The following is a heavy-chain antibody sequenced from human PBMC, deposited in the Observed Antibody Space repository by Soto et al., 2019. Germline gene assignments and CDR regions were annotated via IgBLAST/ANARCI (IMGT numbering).Heavy chain of an antibody. J-gene: IGHJ4*02. Sequence: GGSLGLSCAASGFTVSSNYMSWVRQAPGKGLEWVSVIYSGGSTYYADSVKGRFTTSRNNPKNTLYLKMNSLRAEDTAVYYCARGVLGYCRGGSCKFHYFDYGGQGTLVTVSS. CDR3: ARGVLGYCRGGSCKFHYFDY. V-gene: IGHV3-53*01. CDR2: IYSGGST. CDR1: GFTVSSNY. D-gene: IGHD2-15*01.